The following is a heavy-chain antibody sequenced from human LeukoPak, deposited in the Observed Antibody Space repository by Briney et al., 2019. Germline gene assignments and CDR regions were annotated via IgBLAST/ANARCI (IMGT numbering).Heavy chain of an antibody. V-gene: IGHV3-23*01. CDR3: AKLKDGGNYWYFDL. CDR2: ISVSGGST. D-gene: IGHD4-23*01. Sequence: QPGGSLRLSCAASRFTFSNYAMTWVRQAPGKGLEWVSTISVSGGSTYYADSVKGRFTVSRANSKSPLYLQVSSLRAEDTAVYYCAKLKDGGNYWYFDLWGRGTLVTVSS. CDR1: RFTFSNYA. J-gene: IGHJ2*01.